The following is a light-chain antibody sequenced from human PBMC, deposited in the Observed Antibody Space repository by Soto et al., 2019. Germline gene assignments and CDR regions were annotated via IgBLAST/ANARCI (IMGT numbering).Light chain of an antibody. CDR2: EVS. CDR3: SSYAGSNNFV. CDR1: SSDVGGYNY. V-gene: IGLV2-8*01. Sequence: QSVLTQPPSASGSPGQSVTISCTGTSSDVGGYNYVSWYQQHPGKAPKLMIYEVSKRPSGVPDRFSGSKSGNTASLTVPGLQAEDEADYYCSSYAGSNNFVFGPGTKVTVL. J-gene: IGLJ1*01.